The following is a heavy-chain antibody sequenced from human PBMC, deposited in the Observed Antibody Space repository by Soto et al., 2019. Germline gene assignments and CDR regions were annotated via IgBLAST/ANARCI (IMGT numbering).Heavy chain of an antibody. CDR3: ARSEGYCSGGSCYLFDY. CDR2: MNPNSGNT. J-gene: IGHJ4*02. CDR1: GYTFTSYD. D-gene: IGHD2-15*01. V-gene: IGHV1-8*01. Sequence: ASVKVSCKASGYTFTSYDINWVRQATGQGLEWMGWMNPNSGNTGYAQKFQGRVTMTRNTSISTAYMELSSLRSEDTAVYYCARSEGYCSGGSCYLFDYWGQGTLVTVSS.